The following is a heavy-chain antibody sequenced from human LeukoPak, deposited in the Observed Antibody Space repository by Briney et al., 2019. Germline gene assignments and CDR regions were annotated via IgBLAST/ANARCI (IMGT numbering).Heavy chain of an antibody. V-gene: IGHV3-13*01. J-gene: IGHJ4*02. Sequence: GGSLRLSCAASGFTFSSYDMHWVRQATGKGLEWVSALGIAGDTYYPGSVKGRFTISRENAKTSLYLQMNSLRAGDMAVYYCARASYYDSSGYYFDYWGQGTLVTVSS. CDR1: GFTFSSYD. CDR2: LGIAGDT. CDR3: ARASYYDSSGYYFDY. D-gene: IGHD3-22*01.